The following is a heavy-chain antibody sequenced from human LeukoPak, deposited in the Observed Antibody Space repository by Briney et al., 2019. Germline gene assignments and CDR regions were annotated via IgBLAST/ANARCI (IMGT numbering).Heavy chain of an antibody. CDR2: IYYSGST. CDR1: GGSISSSSYY. D-gene: IGHD6-6*01. Sequence: PSETLSLTCTVSGGSISSSSYYWGWIRQPPGKGLEWIGSIYYSGSTYYNPSLKSRVTISVDTSKNQFSLKLSSVTAADTAVYYCAKVHSSSPPYMDVWGKGTTVTISS. V-gene: IGHV4-39*07. J-gene: IGHJ6*03. CDR3: AKVHSSSPPYMDV.